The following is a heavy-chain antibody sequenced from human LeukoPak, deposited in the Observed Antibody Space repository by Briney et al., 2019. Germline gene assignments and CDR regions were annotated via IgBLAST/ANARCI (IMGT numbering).Heavy chain of an antibody. J-gene: IGHJ5*02. V-gene: IGHV4-39*07. CDR1: GGSISSGRYY. CDR2: IYYTGNT. D-gene: IGHD3-10*01. CDR3: GRGQTMVRGALISYQGNCFDP. Sequence: PSETLSLTCIVSGGSISSGRYYWGWIRQPPGKSLEWIGSIYYTGNTHYNTSLKSRVTISVDTSKNQFSLKLSSVTAADTAVYYCGRGQTMVRGALISYQGNCFDPWGQGTLVTVSS.